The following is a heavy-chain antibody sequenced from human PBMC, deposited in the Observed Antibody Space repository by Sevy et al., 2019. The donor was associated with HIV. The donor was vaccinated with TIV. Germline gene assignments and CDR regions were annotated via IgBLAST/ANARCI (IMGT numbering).Heavy chain of an antibody. J-gene: IGHJ3*02. CDR3: ARDSVTVSGIVLYALDI. CDR2: ISDDGRST. Sequence: GGSLRLSCGASGFTFGSYWMHWVRQVPGKGLEWVSRISDDGRSTTYADSVRGRFTISRDNAKNTLYLQMNGLRADDTAVDYCARDSVTVSGIVLYALDIWGQGTMVTVSS. V-gene: IGHV3-74*01. CDR1: GFTFGSYW. D-gene: IGHD3-3*01.